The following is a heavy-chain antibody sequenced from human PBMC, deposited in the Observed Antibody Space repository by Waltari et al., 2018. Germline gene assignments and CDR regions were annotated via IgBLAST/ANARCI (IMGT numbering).Heavy chain of an antibody. CDR1: GFTFSSYA. CDR2: ISYDGSNK. J-gene: IGHJ3*02. V-gene: IGHV3-30-3*01. D-gene: IGHD6-13*01. CDR3: ARDRFFEIAAAGIASGAFDI. Sequence: QVQLVQSGAEVKKPGRSLRLSCAASGFTFSSYAMHWVRQAPGKGLEWVAVISYDGSNKYYADSVKGRFTISRDNSKNTLYLQMNSLRAEDTAVYYCARDRFFEIAAAGIASGAFDIWGQGTMVTVSS.